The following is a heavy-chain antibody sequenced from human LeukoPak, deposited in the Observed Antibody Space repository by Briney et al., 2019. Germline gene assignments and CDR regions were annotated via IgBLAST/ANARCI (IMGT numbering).Heavy chain of an antibody. V-gene: IGHV3-7*03. J-gene: IGHJ4*02. CDR3: ARENYFSFDY. D-gene: IGHD3-16*01. CDR2: IKPDGSEK. Sequence: GGSLRLSCEASGFTFSSYWMSWVRQAPGKGLEWVANIKPDGSEKYYVDSVRGRCTISRDNTRNTLDLQMNSLRPEDTAVYYCARENYFSFDYWGQGALVTVSS. CDR1: GFTFSSYW.